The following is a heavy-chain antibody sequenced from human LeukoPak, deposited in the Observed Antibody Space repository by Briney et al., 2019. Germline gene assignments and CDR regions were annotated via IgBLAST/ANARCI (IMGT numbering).Heavy chain of an antibody. D-gene: IGHD3-10*01. CDR3: ARVVPPTDYGSGSYFWDPYYFDY. V-gene: IGHV4-61*02. CDR1: GGSISSGSYY. J-gene: IGHJ4*02. CDR2: IYTSGST. Sequence: SETLSLTCTVSGGSISSGSYYWSWIRQPAGKGLEWIGRIYTSGSTNYNPSLKSRVTISVDTSKNQFSLKLSSVTAADTAVYYCARVVPPTDYGSGSYFWDPYYFDYWGQGTLVTVSS.